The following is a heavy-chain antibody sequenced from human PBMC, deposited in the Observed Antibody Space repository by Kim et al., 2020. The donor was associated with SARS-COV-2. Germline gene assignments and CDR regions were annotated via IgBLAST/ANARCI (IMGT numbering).Heavy chain of an antibody. J-gene: IGHJ4*02. CDR2: ISYDGTNK. D-gene: IGHD1-1*01. CDR1: GFNFSTSA. CDR3: ARERNGDYFDY. Sequence: GGSLRLSCAASGFNFSTSAVHWVRQAPGKGLEWVAVISYDGTNKYYADSVKGRFTISRDNSKNTMNLQMNSLRAEDTAVYYCARERNGDYFDYWGQGTLV. V-gene: IGHV3-30*04.